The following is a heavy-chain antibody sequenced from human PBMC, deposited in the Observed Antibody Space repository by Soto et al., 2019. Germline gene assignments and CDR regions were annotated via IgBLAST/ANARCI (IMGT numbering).Heavy chain of an antibody. CDR3: ASRTPRLRRDY. V-gene: IGHV3-30*03. CDR2: ISYDGSNK. CDR1: GFTFSSYG. D-gene: IGHD3-16*01. Sequence: GGSLRLSCAASGFTFSSYGMHWVRQAPGKGLEWVAVISYDGSNKYYADSVKGRFTISRDNSKNTLYLQMNSLRAEDTAVYYCASRTPRLRRDYWGQGTLVTVSS. J-gene: IGHJ4*02.